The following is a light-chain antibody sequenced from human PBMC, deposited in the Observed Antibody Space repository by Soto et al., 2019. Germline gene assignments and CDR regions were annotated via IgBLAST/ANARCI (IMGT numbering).Light chain of an antibody. CDR1: QSISSW. V-gene: IGKV1-5*01. CDR2: DAS. Sequence: DIQMTQSPSTLSSSVGDRVTITCRASQSISSWLAWYQQKPGKAPNLLIYDASSSESGVPSRFSGGGSGTEFTLTISSLQPDDFATYYRQQYNSYSRTFGQGTKVEIK. J-gene: IGKJ1*01. CDR3: QQYNSYSRT.